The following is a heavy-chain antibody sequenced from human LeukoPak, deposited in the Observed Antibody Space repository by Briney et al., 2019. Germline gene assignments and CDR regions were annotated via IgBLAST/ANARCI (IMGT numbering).Heavy chain of an antibody. J-gene: IGHJ4*02. CDR3: ARDGGQRGYSYGYALDFDY. D-gene: IGHD5-18*01. CDR1: GGSISSYY. CDR2: IYYSGST. Sequence: SETLSLTCTVSGGSISSYYWSWIRQPPGKGLEWIGYIYYSGSTNYNPSLKSRVTISADTSKNQFSLKLSSVTAADTAVYYCARDGGQRGYSYGYALDFDYWGQGTLVTVSS. V-gene: IGHV4-59*01.